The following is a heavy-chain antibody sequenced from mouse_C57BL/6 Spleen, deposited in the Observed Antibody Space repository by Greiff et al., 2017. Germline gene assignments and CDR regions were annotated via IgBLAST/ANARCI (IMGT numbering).Heavy chain of an antibody. D-gene: IGHD2-2*01. J-gene: IGHJ3*01. CDR1: GFNIKNTY. V-gene: IGHV14-3*01. CDR3: ALSTIVTTGGFAD. CDR2: IDPANGNT. Sequence: EVKLVESVAELVRPGASVKLSCTASGFNIKNTYMHWVKQRPEQGLEWIGRIDPANGNTKYAPKFQGKATITADTSSNTAYLQLSSLTSEDTAIYYCALSTIVTTGGFADWGQGTLVTVSA.